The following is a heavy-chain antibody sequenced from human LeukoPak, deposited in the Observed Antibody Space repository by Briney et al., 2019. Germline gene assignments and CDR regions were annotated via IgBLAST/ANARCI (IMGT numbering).Heavy chain of an antibody. J-gene: IGHJ3*02. CDR3: ARDIRLGGYTQNALDI. CDR1: GFTFSSYS. CDR2: ISSSSSYI. V-gene: IGHV3-21*01. D-gene: IGHD3-22*01. Sequence: GGSLRLSCAASGFTFSSYSMNWVRQAPGKGLEWVSSISSSSSYIYYADSAKGRFTISRDNAKNSLYLQMNSLRAEDTAVYYCARDIRLGGYTQNALDIWGQGTMVTVSS.